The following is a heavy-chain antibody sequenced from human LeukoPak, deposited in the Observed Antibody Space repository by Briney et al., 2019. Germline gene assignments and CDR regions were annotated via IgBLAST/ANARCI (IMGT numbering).Heavy chain of an antibody. CDR3: ARGTQVRRSGIDY. CDR1: GGSISSYY. CDR2: IYFSGST. J-gene: IGHJ4*02. Sequence: SETLSLTCTVSGGSISSYYWSWIRQPPGKGLEWIGYIYFSGSTNYNPSLKSRVTISVDTSKNQFSLKMSSVTAADTAVYYCARGTQVRRSGIDYWGQGTLVTVSS. V-gene: IGHV4-59*01. D-gene: IGHD1-26*01.